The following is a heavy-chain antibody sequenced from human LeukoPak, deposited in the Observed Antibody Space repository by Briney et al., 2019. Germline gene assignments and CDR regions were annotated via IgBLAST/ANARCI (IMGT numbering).Heavy chain of an antibody. V-gene: IGHV2-5*01. CDR1: GFSLSTSGVG. Sequence: SGPTLVNPTQTLTLTCTFSGFSLSTSGVGVGWIRQPPGKALEWLALIYWNDDKRYSPSLKSRLTITKDTSKNQVVLTMTNMDPVDTATYYCAQTPAPPYYFDYWGQGTLVTVSS. CDR2: IYWNDDK. J-gene: IGHJ4*02. CDR3: AQTPAPPYYFDY.